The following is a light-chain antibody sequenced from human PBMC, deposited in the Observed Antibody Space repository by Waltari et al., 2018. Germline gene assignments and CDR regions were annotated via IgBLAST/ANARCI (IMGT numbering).Light chain of an antibody. V-gene: IGKV3-20*01. CDR3: QQYTHSPWT. CDR1: QTVDNTY. CDR2: GIS. Sequence: EILXTQSPGTLSLSPGERATLSCRTSQTVDNTYLAWYQQKLGQAPRLLISGISIRATGIPYRFRVSGSGTDFTLTISRLEXEDFAVYFCQQYTHSPWTFGQGTRVEVK. J-gene: IGKJ1*01.